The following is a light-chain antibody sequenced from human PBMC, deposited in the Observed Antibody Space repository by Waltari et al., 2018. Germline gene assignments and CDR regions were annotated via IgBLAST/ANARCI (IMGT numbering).Light chain of an antibody. CDR1: VVAKKY. CDR3: YSAADNNRLV. V-gene: IGLV3-27*01. Sequence: SYELTQPSSVSVSPGQTARITCSGHVVAKKYARWFQQMPGQAPLLVIYKDTERPSGIPERCYGSTAGTTVTLTSSGAQVEDEADYYCYSAADNNRLVFGGGTKLTVL. J-gene: IGLJ2*01. CDR2: KDT.